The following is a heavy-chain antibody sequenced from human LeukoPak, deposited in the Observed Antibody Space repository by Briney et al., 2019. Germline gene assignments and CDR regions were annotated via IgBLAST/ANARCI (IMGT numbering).Heavy chain of an antibody. D-gene: IGHD6-6*01. Sequence: GGSLRLSCAASGFTFPAYAMHWVRQAPGKGLEWVAVIWYDGSNKYYADSVKGRFTISRDNSKNTLYLQMNSLRAEDTAVYYCARDLELGIAARPLDYWGQGTLVTVSS. J-gene: IGHJ4*02. CDR3: ARDLELGIAARPLDY. CDR1: GFTFPAYA. CDR2: IWYDGSNK. V-gene: IGHV3-33*08.